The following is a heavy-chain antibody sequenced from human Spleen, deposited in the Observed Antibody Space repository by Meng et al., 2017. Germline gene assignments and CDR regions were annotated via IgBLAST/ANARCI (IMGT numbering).Heavy chain of an antibody. D-gene: IGHD7-27*01. V-gene: IGHV4-61*01. CDR1: VGPVSSGSYY. CDR3: ATVGMGLDS. J-gene: IGHJ4*02. CDR2: IYYSGST. Sequence: QVQLQESGPGLVRPSETLSLTCTVSVGPVSSGSYYWRWIRQPPGKGLEWIGYIYYSGSTHYNPSLKSRVTISVDTSKNQFSLKLNSVTAADTAVYYCATVGMGLDSWGQGILVTVSS.